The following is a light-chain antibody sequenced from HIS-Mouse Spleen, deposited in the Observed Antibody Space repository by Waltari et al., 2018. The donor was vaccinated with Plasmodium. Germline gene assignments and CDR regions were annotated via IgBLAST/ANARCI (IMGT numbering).Light chain of an antibody. V-gene: IGLV2-23*01. J-gene: IGLJ1*01. CDR3: CSYAGSSTYV. CDR2: EGS. Sequence: QSALPQPASVSGSPGPSLTISCPGTSRAVGSYNLVSWYQQHPGKAPKLMIYEGSKRPSGVSNRFSGSKSGNTASLTISGLQAEDEADYYCCSYAGSSTYVFGTGTKVTVL. CDR1: SRAVGSYNL.